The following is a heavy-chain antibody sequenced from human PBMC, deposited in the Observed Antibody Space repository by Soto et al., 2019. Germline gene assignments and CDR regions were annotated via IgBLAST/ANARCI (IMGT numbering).Heavy chain of an antibody. CDR2: IYHSGST. CDR3: ARGVGYCISTSCYAYYYGMDV. J-gene: IGHJ6*02. CDR1: GGSISSGGYS. Sequence: QLQLQESGSGLVKPSQTLSLTCAVSGGSISSGGYSWSWIRQPPGKGLEWIGYIYHSGSTYYNPSLKSRVTISVDRSKNQFCLKLSSVTAADKAVYYCARGVGYCISTSCYAYYYGMDVWGQGTTVNVSS. D-gene: IGHD2-2*01. V-gene: IGHV4-30-2*01.